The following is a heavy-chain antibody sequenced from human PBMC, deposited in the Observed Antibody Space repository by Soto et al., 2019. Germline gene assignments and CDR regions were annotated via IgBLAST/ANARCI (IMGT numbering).Heavy chain of an antibody. CDR3: ARRIAVAGTYDH. J-gene: IGHJ4*02. CDR1: GFTFNSYW. Sequence: GGSLRLSCAASGFTFNSYWMHWVRQVPGKGLECVSRIDGDGTTTHYADTVKGRFTISRDNAKNTLYLQMNSLRAEDSAVYLCARRIAVAGTYDHWGQGTLVTVSA. CDR2: IDGDGTTT. V-gene: IGHV3-74*01. D-gene: IGHD6-19*01.